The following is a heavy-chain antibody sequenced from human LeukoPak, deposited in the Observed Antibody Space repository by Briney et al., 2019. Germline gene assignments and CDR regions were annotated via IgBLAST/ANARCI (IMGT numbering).Heavy chain of an antibody. CDR3: ARPTTVKRDAFDI. J-gene: IGHJ3*02. CDR2: VYPGDSKT. CDR1: GYSFTSYW. V-gene: IGHV5-51*01. D-gene: IGHD4-17*01. Sequence: GESLKISCQGFGYSFTSYWVGWVRQMPGKGLEWVAIVYPGDSKTKYSPPFQGQVTVSADKSISTAYLHWSSLKASDTAMYFCARPTTVKRDAFDIWGQGTMVTVSS.